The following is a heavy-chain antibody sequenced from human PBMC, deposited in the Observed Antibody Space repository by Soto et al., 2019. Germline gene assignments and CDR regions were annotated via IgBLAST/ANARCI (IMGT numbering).Heavy chain of an antibody. J-gene: IGHJ4*02. Sequence: QVQLVQSGAEVKKPGASVKVSCKASGYTFTSYGISWVRQAPGQGLEWMGWISAYNGNTNYAQKLQGRVTMTNDTSTSTAYVERRSLRYDDTAVYYCARDPDVDYPFFDYWGQGTLVTVSS. V-gene: IGHV1-18*04. CDR1: GYTFTSYG. CDR3: ARDPDVDYPFFDY. D-gene: IGHD4-17*01. CDR2: ISAYNGNT.